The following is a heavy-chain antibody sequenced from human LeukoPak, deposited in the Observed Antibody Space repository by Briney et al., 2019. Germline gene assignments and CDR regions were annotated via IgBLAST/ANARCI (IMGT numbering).Heavy chain of an antibody. CDR3: ARGVIGPAAIQYLQH. CDR1: GGSFSGYY. V-gene: IGHV4-34*01. CDR2: INHSGST. J-gene: IGHJ1*01. D-gene: IGHD2-2*01. Sequence: SETLSLTCAVYGGSFSGYYWSWIRQPPGKGLEWIGEINHSGSTNYNPSLKSRVTISVDTSKNQFSLKLSSVTAADTAVYYCARGVIGPAAIQYLQHWGQGTLVTVSS.